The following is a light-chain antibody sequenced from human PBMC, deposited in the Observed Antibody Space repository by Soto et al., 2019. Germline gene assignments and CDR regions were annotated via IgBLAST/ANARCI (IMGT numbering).Light chain of an antibody. CDR1: QNVGNN. CDR3: QQYDSSPRT. V-gene: IGKV3D-15*02. Sequence: IVMRQSPAALSVSPGERASLSSRASQNVGNNLVWYQQKPGQAPRLLISGASRRAAGIPDRFSGSGSRTDFTLTISRLESEDLAVYYCQQYDSSPRTFGQGTKVDIK. J-gene: IGKJ1*01. CDR2: GAS.